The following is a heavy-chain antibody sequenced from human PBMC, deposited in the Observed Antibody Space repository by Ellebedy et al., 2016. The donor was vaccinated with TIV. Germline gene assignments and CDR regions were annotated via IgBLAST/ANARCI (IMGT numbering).Heavy chain of an antibody. CDR2: IKQDGSEK. CDR3: ARGRSFN. J-gene: IGHJ4*02. D-gene: IGHD3-10*01. Sequence: GESLKISCAASGFTFSSNWMSWVRQTPGKGLEWVAYIKQDGSEKYYVDSVKGRFTISRDNAKNSLYLQMNSLRAEDTAAYYCARGRSFNWGQGTLVTVSS. V-gene: IGHV3-7*03. CDR1: GFTFSSNW.